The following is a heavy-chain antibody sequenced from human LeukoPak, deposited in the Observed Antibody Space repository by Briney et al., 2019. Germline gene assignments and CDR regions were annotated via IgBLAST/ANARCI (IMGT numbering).Heavy chain of an antibody. J-gene: IGHJ5*02. CDR3: ARDLPPHYFGSGNTFDP. Sequence: PSETLSLTCTVSGGSIGSYYWSWIRQPAGKGLEWIGRIYYTGTTDYNASLKGRVTMSVDTSKNQFSLKLASVTAADSAVYYCARDLPPHYFGSGNTFDPWGQGTLVTVSS. CDR2: IYYTGTT. D-gene: IGHD3-10*01. CDR1: GGSIGSYY. V-gene: IGHV4-4*07.